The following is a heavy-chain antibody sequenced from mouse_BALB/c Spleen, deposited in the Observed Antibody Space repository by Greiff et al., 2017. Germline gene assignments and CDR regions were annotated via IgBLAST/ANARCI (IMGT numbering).Heavy chain of an antibody. D-gene: IGHD1-1*01. Sequence: QVQLQQSGAELVRPGTSVKVSCKASGYAFTNYLIEWVKQRPGQGLEWIGVINPGSGGTNYNEKFKGKATLTADKSSSTAYMQLSSLTSDDSAVYFCARDYGSSYDYYAMDYWGQGTSVTVSS. V-gene: IGHV1-54*01. CDR3: ARDYGSSYDYYAMDY. CDR2: INPGSGGT. J-gene: IGHJ4*01. CDR1: GYAFTNYL.